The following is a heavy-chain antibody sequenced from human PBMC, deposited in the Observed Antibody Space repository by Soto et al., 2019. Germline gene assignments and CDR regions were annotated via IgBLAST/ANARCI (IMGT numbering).Heavy chain of an antibody. CDR2: IYYSGST. J-gene: IGHJ4*02. V-gene: IGHV4-31*01. D-gene: IGHD5-18*01. CDR3: ARAHWSSDTAMGY. Sequence: QVQLQESGPGLVKPSQTLSLTCTVSGGSISSGGYYWSWIRQHPGKGLEWIGYIYYSGSTYYNPSLKIQVTISGDTSKNQCSLKLSSVTAADTAVYYCARAHWSSDTAMGYWGQGTLVTVSS. CDR1: GGSISSGGYY.